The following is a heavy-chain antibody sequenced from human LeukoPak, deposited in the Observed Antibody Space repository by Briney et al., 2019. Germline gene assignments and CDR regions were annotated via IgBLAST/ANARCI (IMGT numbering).Heavy chain of an antibody. D-gene: IGHD3-9*01. CDR2: IIPIFGTA. Sequence: SVKVSCKASGGTFSSYAISWVRQAPGQGLEWMGRIIPIFGTANYAQKFQGRVTITTDESTSTAYMELSSLRSEDTAVYYCAREIRYFDWLVPYYFDYWAREPWSPSPQ. CDR1: GGTFSSYA. J-gene: IGHJ4*02. CDR3: AREIRYFDWLVPYYFDY. V-gene: IGHV1-69*05.